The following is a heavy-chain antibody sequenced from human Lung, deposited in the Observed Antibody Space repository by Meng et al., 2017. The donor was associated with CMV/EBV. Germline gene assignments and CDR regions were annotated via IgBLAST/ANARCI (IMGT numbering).Heavy chain of an antibody. Sequence: SVXVSXXASGYTFSRYGISWVRQAPGQGLEWLGWVGGCDGDTNYAPELQGRVTMTTDTSTNTVYMELRSLRSDDTAVYYCARDWECLDRSDVVDIWGQGTMVXVSS. CDR1: GYTFSRYG. J-gene: IGHJ3*02. CDR2: VGGCDGDT. D-gene: IGHD3-9*01. V-gene: IGHV1-18*01. CDR3: ARDWECLDRSDVVDI.